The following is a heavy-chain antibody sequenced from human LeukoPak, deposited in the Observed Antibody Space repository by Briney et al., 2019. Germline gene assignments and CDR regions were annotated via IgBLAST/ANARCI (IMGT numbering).Heavy chain of an antibody. Sequence: SETLSHTCAVSGYSISSGYYWGWIRQPPGKGLEWIGSIYHSGSTYYNPSLKSRVTISVDTSKNQFSLKLSSVTAADTAVYYCHGLSMVRGVIQDYWGQGTLVTVSS. CDR3: HGLSMVRGVIQDY. D-gene: IGHD3-10*01. CDR1: GYSISSGYY. V-gene: IGHV4-38-2*01. CDR2: IYHSGST. J-gene: IGHJ4*02.